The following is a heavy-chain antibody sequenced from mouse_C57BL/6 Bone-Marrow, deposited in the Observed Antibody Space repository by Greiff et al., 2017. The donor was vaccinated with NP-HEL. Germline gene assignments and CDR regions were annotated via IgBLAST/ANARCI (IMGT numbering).Heavy chain of an antibody. J-gene: IGHJ1*03. CDR2: IDPNSGGT. Sequence: VQLQQPGADLVKPAASVKLSCKASGYTFTSYWMHWVKQRPGRGLEWIGRIDPNSGGTKFNEKFKTKATLTVDKPSSTAYMQLSSLTSEDSAVYYCARYYYGSRGWYFDVWGTGTTVTVSS. D-gene: IGHD1-1*01. CDR3: ARYYYGSRGWYFDV. V-gene: IGHV1-72*01. CDR1: GYTFTSYW.